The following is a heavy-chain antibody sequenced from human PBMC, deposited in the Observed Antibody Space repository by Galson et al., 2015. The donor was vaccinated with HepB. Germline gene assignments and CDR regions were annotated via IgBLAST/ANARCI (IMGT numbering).Heavy chain of an antibody. J-gene: IGHJ4*02. CDR2: IYSGGIT. CDR1: GFTVSRNH. D-gene: IGHD6-13*01. V-gene: IGHV3-53*01. Sequence: SLRLSCAASGFTVSRNHMSWVRQASGKGLEWVSVIYSGGITYYADSVKGRFTISRDNSRNTLYLQMNSLRAEDTAVYYCAREYSSRWYSGLGYWGQGTLVTVSS. CDR3: AREYSSRWYSGLGY.